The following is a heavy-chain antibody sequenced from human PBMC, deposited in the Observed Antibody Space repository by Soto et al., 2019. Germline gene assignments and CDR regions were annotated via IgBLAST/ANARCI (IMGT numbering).Heavy chain of an antibody. CDR3: ARDRDFYDSRGYYRTLDS. CDR2: IFHSGIT. CDR1: GGPFSNDY. D-gene: IGHD3-22*01. J-gene: IGHJ5*01. V-gene: IGHV4-59*01. Sequence: PSETLSLTCFISGGPFSNDYWTWIRQSPGKGLEWIGYIFHSGITDYNPSVKSRVTISIDKSRNLFSLNLTSVTAADTAVYYCARDRDFYDSRGYYRTLDSWGQGTLVTV.